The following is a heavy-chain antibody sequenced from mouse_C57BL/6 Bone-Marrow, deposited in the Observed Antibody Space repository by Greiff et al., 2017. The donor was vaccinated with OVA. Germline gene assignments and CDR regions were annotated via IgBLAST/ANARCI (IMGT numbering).Heavy chain of an antibody. CDR1: GYAFSSSW. CDR2: IYPGDGDT. J-gene: IGHJ3*01. D-gene: IGHD3-1*01. V-gene: IGHV1-82*01. CDR3: ARGGYG. Sequence: QVQLKESGPELVKPGASVKISCKASGYAFSSSWMNWVKQRPGKGLEWIGRIYPGDGDTNYNGKFKGKATLTADKSSSTAYMQLSSLTSEESAVYFCARGGYGWGQGTLVTVSA.